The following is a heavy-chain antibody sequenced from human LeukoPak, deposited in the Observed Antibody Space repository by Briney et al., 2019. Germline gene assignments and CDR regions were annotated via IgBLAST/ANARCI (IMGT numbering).Heavy chain of an antibody. CDR1: GYTFTGYY. J-gene: IGHJ5*02. CDR3: AREDNWNDRWFDP. V-gene: IGHV1-2*02. CDR2: INPNSGGT. Sequence: ASVKVSCKASGYTFTGYYIHWVRQAPGQGLEWMGWINPNSGGTNYAQKFQGRVTMTRDTSISTAYMELSRLRSDDTAVYYCAREDNWNDRWFDPWGQGTLVTVSS. D-gene: IGHD1-1*01.